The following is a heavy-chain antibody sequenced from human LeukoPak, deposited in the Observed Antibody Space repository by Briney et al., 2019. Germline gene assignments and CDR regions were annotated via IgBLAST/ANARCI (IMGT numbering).Heavy chain of an antibody. CDR1: GFTFSNFA. CDR3: AKGGSGGGGYVSETAFDS. V-gene: IGHV3-23*01. CDR2: ISGSGGST. J-gene: IGHJ4*01. Sequence: GGSPRLSCAASGFTFSNFAMSWVRQAPGKGLEWVAAISGSGGSTYYADSVKGRFTISRDNSKNTLYLQMNSLRAEDTAVYYCAKGGSGGGGYVSETAFDSWGQEPWSPSPQ. D-gene: IGHD3-16*01.